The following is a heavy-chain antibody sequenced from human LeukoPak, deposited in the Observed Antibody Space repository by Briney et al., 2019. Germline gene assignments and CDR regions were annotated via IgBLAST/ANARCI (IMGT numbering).Heavy chain of an antibody. CDR1: GFAFGDHA. Sequence: GGSLRLSCTASGFAFGDHAMGWFRQAPGKGLEWVGFIRSKPYGGTTEYAASVKGRFTISSDDSKSIAYLQMNSLKTEDTAVYYCTRDVSSSWYEGADYWGQGTLVTVSS. CDR3: TRDVSSSWYEGADY. CDR2: IRSKPYGGTT. J-gene: IGHJ4*02. D-gene: IGHD6-13*01. V-gene: IGHV3-49*03.